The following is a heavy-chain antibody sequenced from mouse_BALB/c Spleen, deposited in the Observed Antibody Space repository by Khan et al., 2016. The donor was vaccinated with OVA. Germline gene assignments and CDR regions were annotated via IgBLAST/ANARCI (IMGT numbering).Heavy chain of an antibody. CDR1: GYIFTSYW. CDR3: ARKEAVYYFDY. D-gene: IGHD3-3*01. V-gene: IGHV1S132*01. J-gene: IGHJ2*01. CDR2: IYPGTDNT. Sequence: QVQLQQSGAELVRPGASVKLSCKTSGYIFTSYWIHWVKQRPGQGLEWIARIYPGTDNTYYNEKLKDKATLTADKSSSTAYMQLSSLKSDDYAVYYYARKEAVYYFDYWGQGTTLTVSS.